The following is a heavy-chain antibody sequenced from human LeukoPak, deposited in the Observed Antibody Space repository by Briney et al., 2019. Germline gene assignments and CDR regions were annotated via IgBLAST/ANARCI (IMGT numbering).Heavy chain of an antibody. CDR3: ASQGPEGVVPAALDY. CDR2: IYYSGST. J-gene: IGHJ4*02. CDR1: GGSFSGYY. Sequence: SETLSLTCAVYGGSFSGYYWSWIRQPPGKGLEWIGSIYYSGSTYYNPSLKSRVTISVDTSKNQFSLKLSSVTAADTAVYYCASQGPEGVVPAALDYWGQGTLVTFSS. V-gene: IGHV4-34*01. D-gene: IGHD2-2*01.